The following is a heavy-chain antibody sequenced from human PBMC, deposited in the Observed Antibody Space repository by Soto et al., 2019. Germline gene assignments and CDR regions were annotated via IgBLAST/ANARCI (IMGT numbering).Heavy chain of an antibody. CDR1: GFTFSSYG. Sequence: QVQLVESGGGVVQPGRSLRLSCAASGFTFSSYGMHWVRQAPGKGLEWVAVIWYDGSNKYYADSVKGRFTISRDNSKNTLYLQMNSRRAEDTAVYYCARERDRNWFDPWGQGTLVTVSS. CDR3: ARERDRNWFDP. V-gene: IGHV3-33*01. J-gene: IGHJ5*02. CDR2: IWYDGSNK.